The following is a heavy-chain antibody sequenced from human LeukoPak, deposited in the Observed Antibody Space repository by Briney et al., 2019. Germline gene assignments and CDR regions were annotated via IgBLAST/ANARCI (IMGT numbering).Heavy chain of an antibody. CDR1: RGTFSSYA. V-gene: IGHV1-69*05. CDR3: ARPSIAAALDY. CDR2: IIPIFGTA. D-gene: IGHD6-13*01. J-gene: IGHJ4*02. Sequence: ASVKVSCKASRGTFSSYAISWVRQAPGQGGEWMGGIIPIFGTANYAQKFQGRVTITTDESTSTAYMELSSRRSEDTAVYYCARPSIAAALDYWGERTLVTVSS.